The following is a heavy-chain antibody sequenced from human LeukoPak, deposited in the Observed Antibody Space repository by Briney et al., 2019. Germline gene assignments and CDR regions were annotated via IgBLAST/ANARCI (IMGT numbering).Heavy chain of an antibody. V-gene: IGHV3-30*04. CDR2: MSFDVNNK. Sequence: GGSLRLSCATSGFTFSSYAFHWVRQAPGKGLEWVATMSFDVNNKYYADSVRGRFTISRDNSKNTLYLQMNSLRAEDTAVYYCAKEMYYYDSSGYYRHDAFDIWGQGTMVTVSS. CDR1: GFTFSSYA. CDR3: AKEMYYYDSSGYYRHDAFDI. D-gene: IGHD3-22*01. J-gene: IGHJ3*02.